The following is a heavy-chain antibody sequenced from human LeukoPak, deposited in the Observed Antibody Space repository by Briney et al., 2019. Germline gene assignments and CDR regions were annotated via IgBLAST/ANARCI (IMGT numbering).Heavy chain of an antibody. CDR1: GFTFNTYA. J-gene: IGHJ4*02. CDR2: ISSNGNYI. V-gene: IGHV3-21*01. CDR3: AREYSYAYLDY. D-gene: IGHD5-18*01. Sequence: PGGSLRLSCAASGFTFNTYAMNWVRQAPGKGLEWISSISSNGNYIYYADSLKGRFTVSRDNANNSLYVQMISLRAEDTAVYYCAREYSYAYLDYWGQGTLVTVSS.